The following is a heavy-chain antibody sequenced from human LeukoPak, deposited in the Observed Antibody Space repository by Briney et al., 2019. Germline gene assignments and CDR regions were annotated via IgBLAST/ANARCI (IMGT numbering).Heavy chain of an antibody. CDR2: ISSSSSYI. D-gene: IGHD3-22*01. CDR1: GFTFSSYS. Sequence: GGSLRLSCAASGFTFSSYSMNWVCQAPGKGLEWVSSISSSSSYIYYADSVKGRFTISRDNAKNTLYLQMNSLRAEDTAVYYCARDLENYYDSSGYYPQPYYYYGMDVWGQGTTVTVSS. J-gene: IGHJ6*02. CDR3: ARDLENYYDSSGYYPQPYYYYGMDV. V-gene: IGHV3-21*01.